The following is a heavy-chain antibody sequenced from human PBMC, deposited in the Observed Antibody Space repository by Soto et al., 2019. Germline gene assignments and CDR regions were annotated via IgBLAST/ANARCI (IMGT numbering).Heavy chain of an antibody. CDR2: IWYDGSNK. CDR1: GFTFSSYG. J-gene: IGHJ6*02. CDR3: AIDSVAVVPAAIYYYYYGMDV. V-gene: IGHV3-33*01. D-gene: IGHD2-2*01. Sequence: QVQLVESGGGVVQPGRSLRLSCAASGFTFSSYGMHWVRQAPGKGLEWVAVIWYDGSNKYYADSVKGRFTISRDNSKNSLYLQMNSLRAEDTAVYYCAIDSVAVVPAAIYYYYYGMDVWGQGTTVTDSS.